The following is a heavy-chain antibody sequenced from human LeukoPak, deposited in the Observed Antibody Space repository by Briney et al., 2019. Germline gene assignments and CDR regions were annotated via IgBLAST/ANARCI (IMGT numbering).Heavy chain of an antibody. V-gene: IGHV3-21*01. CDR2: ISSSSSYI. CDR3: ARDYQRRSRSPYGDPFDY. J-gene: IGHJ4*02. CDR1: GFTFRTYG. Sequence: PGGSLRLSCAASGFTFRTYGMHWVRQAPGKGLEWVSSISSSSSYIYYADSVKGRFTISRDNAKNSLYLQMNSLRAEDTAVYYCARDYQRRSRSPYGDPFDYWGQGTLVTVSS. D-gene: IGHD4-17*01.